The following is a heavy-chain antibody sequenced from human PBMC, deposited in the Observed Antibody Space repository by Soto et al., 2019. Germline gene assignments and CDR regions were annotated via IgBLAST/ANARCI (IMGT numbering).Heavy chain of an antibody. CDR3: ARVLGGMATVPFDY. Sequence: QPGGSLRLSCAASGFTFSSYAMHWVRQAPGTGLEWVAVISYEGSNKYYADSVKGRFTISRDNSKNTLYLQMNSLRTEDTAAYYCARVLGGMATVPFDYWGQGALVTVSS. V-gene: IGHV3-30-3*01. CDR1: GFTFSSYA. D-gene: IGHD4-4*01. CDR2: ISYEGSNK. J-gene: IGHJ4*02.